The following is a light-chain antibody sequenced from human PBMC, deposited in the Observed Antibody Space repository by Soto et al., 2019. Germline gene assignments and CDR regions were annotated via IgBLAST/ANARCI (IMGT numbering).Light chain of an antibody. CDR2: GAS. CDR1: QSVSNNY. J-gene: IGKJ1*01. Sequence: EIVMTQTPATLSVPPGAGDTLSCRSSQSVSNNYLAWYQQKTGQDPRLLIYGASSRATGITARFSGSGSGTEFTLNISSLQPEDFGVYYCKQYGSSTWTFGQGTKVDIK. CDR3: KQYGSSTWT. V-gene: IGKV3-20*01.